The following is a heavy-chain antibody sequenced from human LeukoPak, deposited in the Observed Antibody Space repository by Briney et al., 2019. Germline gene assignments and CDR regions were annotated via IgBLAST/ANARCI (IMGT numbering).Heavy chain of an antibody. CDR2: INHSGST. D-gene: IGHD6-13*01. J-gene: IGHJ4*02. Sequence: SETLSLTCTVSGGSISSGGYYWSWIRQPPGKGLEWIGEINHSGSTNYNPSLKSRVTISVDTSKNQFSLKLSSVTAADTAVYYCARGPYSSSGTGYWGQGTLVTVSS. CDR1: GGSISSGGYY. CDR3: ARGPYSSSGTGY. V-gene: IGHV4-39*07.